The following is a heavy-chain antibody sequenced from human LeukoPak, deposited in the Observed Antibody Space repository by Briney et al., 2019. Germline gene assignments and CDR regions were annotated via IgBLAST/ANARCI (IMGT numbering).Heavy chain of an antibody. Sequence: SQTLSLTCAVSGGSISSGGYSWSWIRQPPGKGTEWIGNFYQSGNTNYNPSLKSRISISVDRSKNQISLKLSSVTAADSAVYFCARVGDYDILTGDKYFDLWGRGTLVTVSS. D-gene: IGHD3-9*01. V-gene: IGHV4-30-2*01. CDR1: GGSISSGGYS. J-gene: IGHJ2*01. CDR2: FYQSGNT. CDR3: ARVGDYDILTGDKYFDL.